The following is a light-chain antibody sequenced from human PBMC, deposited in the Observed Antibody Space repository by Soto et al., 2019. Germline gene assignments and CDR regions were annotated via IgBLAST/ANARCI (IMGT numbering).Light chain of an antibody. CDR3: QQYNNWPWT. V-gene: IGKV3-15*01. CDR1: QSVNSH. Sequence: IVMTQSPATLPVSPGERATLSCRTSQSVNSHLAWYQHKPGQAPRLLIYGASSRATGIPTRFSGSGSGTEFTLTIDSLQSEDFAIYFCQQYNNWPWTFGGGTKVEIK. J-gene: IGKJ4*01. CDR2: GAS.